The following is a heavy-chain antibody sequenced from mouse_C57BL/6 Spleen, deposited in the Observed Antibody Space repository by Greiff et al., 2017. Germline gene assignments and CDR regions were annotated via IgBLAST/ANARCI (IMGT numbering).Heavy chain of an antibody. V-gene: IGHV14-3*01. CDR2: IDPAYGNT. J-gene: IGHJ3*01. Sequence: VQLKESVAELVRPGASVKLSCTASGFNIKNTYMHWVKQRPEQGLEWIGRIDPAYGNTTYAPKFQGKATITADTSSNTAYLQLSSLTSEDTAIYYCARRGVYYGYDDGAWFAYWGQGTLVTVSA. CDR1: GFNIKNTY. CDR3: ARRGVYYGYDDGAWFAY. D-gene: IGHD2-2*01.